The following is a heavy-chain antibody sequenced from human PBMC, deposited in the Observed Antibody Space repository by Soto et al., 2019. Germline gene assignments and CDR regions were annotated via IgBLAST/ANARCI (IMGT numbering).Heavy chain of an antibody. Sequence: SETLSLTCTLSGGSISAFFWSWIRQPPGKGLEWIGYIHDTGSTKYNPSHKSRVTIVVDTSKNQVSLKLRSVSAADTAVYYCARNRVPLSDDYESTGYDGAFDVWGLGTMVTVSS. J-gene: IGHJ3*01. D-gene: IGHD3-22*01. CDR2: IHDTGST. CDR3: ARNRVPLSDDYESTGYDGAFDV. V-gene: IGHV4-59*01. CDR1: GGSISAFF.